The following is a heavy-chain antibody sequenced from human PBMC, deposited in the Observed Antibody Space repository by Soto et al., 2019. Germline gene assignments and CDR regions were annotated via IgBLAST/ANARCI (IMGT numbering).Heavy chain of an antibody. CDR1: GFAFSSYS. D-gene: IGHD3-22*01. V-gene: IGHV3-23*01. J-gene: IGHJ6*02. CDR2: ISAGGGST. CDR3: AKSPPFYYDNCCYYILNMDV. Sequence: EVQLLESGGGLVQPGGSLRLSCAASGFAFSSYSMTWVRQAPGKGLEWVSAISAGGGSTYYADSVKGRFTISRDNSQDTTDLQNNNLKAEETALYYCAKSPPFYYDNCCYYILNMDVWGQGTTVTVSS.